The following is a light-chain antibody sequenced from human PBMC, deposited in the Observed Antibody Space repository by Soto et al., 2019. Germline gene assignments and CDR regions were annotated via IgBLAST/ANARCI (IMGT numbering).Light chain of an antibody. V-gene: IGKV1-39*01. CDR2: GAS. CDR3: LQTYSLPVA. J-gene: IGKJ4*01. CDR1: QSIGSH. Sequence: IQVTQSPSSLSASVGDRVTITCRASQSIGSHLNWYQQKPGTAPNLLIHGASSLQGGVPSSFSGSGSGTDFTLTITTLQPEDFATYYCLQTYSLPVAFGGGTKVEI.